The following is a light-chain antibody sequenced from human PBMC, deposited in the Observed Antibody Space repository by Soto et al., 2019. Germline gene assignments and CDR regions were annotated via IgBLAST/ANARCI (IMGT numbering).Light chain of an antibody. CDR2: SAN. CDR3: LLSYGGAQV. V-gene: IGLV7-43*01. CDR1: TGAVTSGYY. J-gene: IGLJ3*02. Sequence: CASRTGAVTSGYYPNWFQQKPGQAPRALIYSANNKHSWTPPRFSGSLLGGKAALTLSGVQPEDEAEYYCLLSYGGAQVFGGGTKLTVL.